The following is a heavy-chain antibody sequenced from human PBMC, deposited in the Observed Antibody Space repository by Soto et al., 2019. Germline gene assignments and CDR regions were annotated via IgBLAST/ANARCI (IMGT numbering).Heavy chain of an antibody. D-gene: IGHD6-13*01. CDR1: GGYFSGYY. V-gene: IGHV4-34*01. Sequence: SETMSLTCAVYGGYFSGYYSSWIRQPPGKGLEWIGEINHSGSTNYNPSLKSRVTISVDTSKNQFSLKLSSVTAADTAVYYCARPSRIAAAGTRTRNNCFDPWGQGTLFPVPQ. J-gene: IGHJ5*02. CDR3: ARPSRIAAAGTRTRNNCFDP. CDR2: INHSGST.